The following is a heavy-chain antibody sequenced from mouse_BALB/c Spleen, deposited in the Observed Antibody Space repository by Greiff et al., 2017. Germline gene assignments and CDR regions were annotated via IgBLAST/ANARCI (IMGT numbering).Heavy chain of an antibody. CDR2: INPYNGDT. CDR1: GYSFTGYF. V-gene: IGHV1-20*02. D-gene: IGHD2-14*01. CDR3: ARSQGNYAMDY. Sequence: EVQLQQSGPELVKPGASVKISCKASGYSFTGYFMNWVMQSHGKSLEWIGRINPYNGDTFYNQKFKGKATLTVDKSSSTAHMELRSLASEDSAVYYCARSQGNYAMDYWGQGTSVTVSS. J-gene: IGHJ4*01.